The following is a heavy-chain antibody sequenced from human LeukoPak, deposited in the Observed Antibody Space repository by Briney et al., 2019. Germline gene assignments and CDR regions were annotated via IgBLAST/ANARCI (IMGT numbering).Heavy chain of an antibody. V-gene: IGHV3-30*02. CDR2: IRYDGGNK. Sequence: GGSLRLSCAASGFTFSGSGMHWVRQAPGKGLEWVTFIRYDGGNKYYTDSVKGRFTISRDNSKNTLYLQMDSLRAEDTAVYYCARDYDFWSGYYSPTRGYFGYWGQGTPVTVSS. CDR3: ARDYDFWSGYYSPTRGYFGY. D-gene: IGHD3-3*01. J-gene: IGHJ4*02. CDR1: GFTFSGSG.